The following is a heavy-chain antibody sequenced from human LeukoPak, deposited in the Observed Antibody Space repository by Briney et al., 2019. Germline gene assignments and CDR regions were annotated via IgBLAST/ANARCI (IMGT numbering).Heavy chain of an antibody. CDR3: AREDISWFDP. J-gene: IGHJ5*02. CDR2: ISSSSSYI. D-gene: IGHD2-15*01. V-gene: IGHV3-21*01. Sequence: GGSLRLSCAASGFTFSSYSMSWVRQAPGKGLEWVSSISSSSSYIYYADSVKGRFTISRDNAKNSLYLQMNSLRAEDTAVYYCAREDISWFDPWGQGTLVTVSS. CDR1: GFTFSSYS.